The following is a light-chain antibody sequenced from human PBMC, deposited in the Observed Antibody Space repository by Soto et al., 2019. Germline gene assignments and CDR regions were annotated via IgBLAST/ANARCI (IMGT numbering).Light chain of an antibody. CDR2: GAS. J-gene: IGKJ3*01. CDR3: HQYGSSPFT. V-gene: IGKV3-20*01. Sequence: EVVLTQSPATLSLSPGERATLSCRANQIVSANYLAWYQQKPGQAPRLLIYGASSRATGIPDRFSGSGSGTDXTXXISXXEXXXFAVFYCHQYGSSPFTFGPGTKVDIK. CDR1: QIVSANY.